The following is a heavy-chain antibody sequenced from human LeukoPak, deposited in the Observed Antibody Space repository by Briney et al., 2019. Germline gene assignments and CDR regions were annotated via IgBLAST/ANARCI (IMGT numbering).Heavy chain of an antibody. CDR3: ARINMVRGVISFDY. Sequence: PSETLSLTCTVSGGSISSSSYYWGWIRQPPGKGLEWIGSIYYSGSTYYNPSLKSRVTISVDTSKNQFSLKLSSVTAADTAVYYCARINMVRGVISFDYWGQGTLVTVSS. CDR1: GGSISSSSYY. D-gene: IGHD3-10*01. CDR2: IYYSGST. J-gene: IGHJ4*02. V-gene: IGHV4-39*01.